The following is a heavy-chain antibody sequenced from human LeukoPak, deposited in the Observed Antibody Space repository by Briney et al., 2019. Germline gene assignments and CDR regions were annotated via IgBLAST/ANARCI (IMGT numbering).Heavy chain of an antibody. CDR3: AREFRDNWNDSPERDYYYGMDV. CDR2: IAGDT. CDR1: GFSSSTYE. Sequence: GSLRLSCAASGFSSSTYEVHWVRQPPGKGLEWVSAIAGDTFYRGSVKGRFTISREDAKHSVYLQMNSLRAGDTAVYYCAREFRDNWNDSPERDYYYGMDVWGQGTTVTVSS. J-gene: IGHJ6*02. D-gene: IGHD1-20*01. V-gene: IGHV3-13*01.